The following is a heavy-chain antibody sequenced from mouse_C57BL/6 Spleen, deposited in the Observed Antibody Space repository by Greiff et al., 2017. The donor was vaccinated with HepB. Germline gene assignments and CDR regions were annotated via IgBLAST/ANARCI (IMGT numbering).Heavy chain of an antibody. V-gene: IGHV1-80*01. D-gene: IGHD2-10*02. J-gene: IGHJ4*01. Sequence: VKLQESGAELVKPGASVKISCKASGYAFSSYWMNWVKQRPGKGLEWIGQIYPGDGDTNYNGKFKGKATLTADKSSSTAYMQLSSLTSEDSAVYFCARRDDSVWAMDYWGQGTSVTVSS. CDR3: ARRDDSVWAMDY. CDR1: GYAFSSYW. CDR2: IYPGDGDT.